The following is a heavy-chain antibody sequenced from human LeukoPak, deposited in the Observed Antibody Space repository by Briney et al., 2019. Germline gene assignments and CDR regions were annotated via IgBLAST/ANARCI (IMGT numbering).Heavy chain of an antibody. D-gene: IGHD4-23*01. Sequence: ASVKVSCKASGYTFTNYYMHWVRQAPGQGLEWMGIINPSGGGTDYAQKYQGRVVMTRDTSTSTVYMELSSLRSEDTAVYYCVREYHGGTYDYWGQGTLVTVSS. CDR2: INPSGGGT. CDR3: VREYHGGTYDY. J-gene: IGHJ4*02. V-gene: IGHV1-46*01. CDR1: GYTFTNYY.